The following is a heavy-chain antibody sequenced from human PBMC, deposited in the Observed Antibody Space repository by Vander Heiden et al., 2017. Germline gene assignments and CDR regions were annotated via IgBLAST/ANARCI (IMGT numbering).Heavy chain of an antibody. D-gene: IGHD3-10*01. V-gene: IGHV3-23*01. CDR2: ISGSGSRT. J-gene: IGHJ4*02. CDR3: AKFPTMVRGVRSFDY. Sequence: VHLFGSGGCWVQPGGSLRLSCAASGPTFRRYAMSWVPQAPGKGLEWVSGISGSGSRTYYADSVKGRFTISRDNSKNTLYLQMNSLRAEDTAVYYCAKFPTMVRGVRSFDYWGQGTLVTVSS. CDR1: GPTFRRYA.